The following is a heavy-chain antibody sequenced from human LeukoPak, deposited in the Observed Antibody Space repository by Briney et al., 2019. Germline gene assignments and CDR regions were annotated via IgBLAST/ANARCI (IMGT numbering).Heavy chain of an antibody. CDR3: ARADIIVVAGSTPVGSGFEY. CDR1: GYTFTTYG. J-gene: IGHJ4*02. D-gene: IGHD2-15*01. CDR2: ISAHKGET. V-gene: IGHV1-18*01. Sequence: ASLKVSCKTSGYTFTTYGISWLRQAPGQGLEWMGWISAHKGETEYAQKFQGRVTMTREISTSTAYMELQSLTSDDTAVYYYARADIIVVAGSTPVGSGFEYWGQGALITVS.